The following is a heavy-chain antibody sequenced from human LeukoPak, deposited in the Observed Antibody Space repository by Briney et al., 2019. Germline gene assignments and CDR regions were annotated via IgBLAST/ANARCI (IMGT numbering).Heavy chain of an antibody. D-gene: IGHD3-16*01. J-gene: IGHJ4*02. Sequence: GGSLRLSCAASGFTFSSYWVHWVRQAPGKGLVWVSRINSDGSSTSYADSVKGRFTISRDNAKNTLYLQMNSLRAEDTAVYYCARTSGHFGYYFDYWGQGTLVTVSS. V-gene: IGHV3-74*01. CDR2: INSDGSST. CDR3: ARTSGHFGYYFDY. CDR1: GFTFSSYW.